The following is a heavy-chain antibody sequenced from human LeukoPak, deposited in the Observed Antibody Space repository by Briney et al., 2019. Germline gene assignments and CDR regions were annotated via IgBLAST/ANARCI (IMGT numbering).Heavy chain of an antibody. V-gene: IGHV3-9*01. CDR1: RFTFEGYA. D-gene: IGHD6-6*01. J-gene: IGHJ4*02. CDR3: AKSGTYSSSSGYIDS. Sequence: GGSLRLSCAASRFTFEGYAMHWVRHAPGKGLEWVSGISWNSANIDYAYSVKGGFTISRDNAKTSLYLQMNSLRAEDTAWYYCAKSGTYSSSSGYIDSWGQGTLVTVSS. CDR2: ISWNSANI.